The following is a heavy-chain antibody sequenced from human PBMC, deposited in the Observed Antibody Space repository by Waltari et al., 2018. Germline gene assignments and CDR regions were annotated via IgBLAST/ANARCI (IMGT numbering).Heavy chain of an antibody. CDR3: ARQAARNFDY. V-gene: IGHV1-2*02. CDR1: GYNFIGYY. J-gene: IGHJ4*02. CDR2: INPNTGGT. Sequence: QVQLVQSGAEVKKPGASVNVSCKASGYNFIGYYIHWVRQAPGQGLEWMGWINPNTGGTKYEQKYQGRVTVTRDTSSSTAYMELSSLGSDDMAVFYCARQAARNFDYWGQGTLVTVSS.